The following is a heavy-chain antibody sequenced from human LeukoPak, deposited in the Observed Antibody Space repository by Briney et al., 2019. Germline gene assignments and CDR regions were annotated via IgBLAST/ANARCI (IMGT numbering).Heavy chain of an antibody. V-gene: IGHV3-21*01. Sequence: GGSLRLSCAASGFTFSSYSMNWVRQAPGKGLEWVSSISSSSSYIYYVDSVKGRFTISRDNSKNTLYLQMNSLRAEDTAVYYCARRGNYYDSSGYYDYFDYWGQGTLVTVSS. J-gene: IGHJ4*02. CDR3: ARRGNYYDSSGYYDYFDY. D-gene: IGHD3-22*01. CDR2: ISSSSSYI. CDR1: GFTFSSYS.